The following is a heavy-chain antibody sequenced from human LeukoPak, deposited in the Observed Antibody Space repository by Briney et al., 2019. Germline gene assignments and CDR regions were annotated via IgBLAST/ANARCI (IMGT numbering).Heavy chain of an antibody. D-gene: IGHD4-11*01. CDR1: GFTFSSYS. J-gene: IGHJ3*02. CDR3: ARDITYSNYPDDAFDI. CDR2: ISSSSSYI. Sequence: GGSLRLSCAASGFTFSSYSMNWVRQAPGKGLEWVSSISSSSSYIYYADSVKGRFTISRDNAKNSLYLQMNSLRAEDTAVYYCARDITYSNYPDDAFDIWSQGTMVTVSS. V-gene: IGHV3-21*01.